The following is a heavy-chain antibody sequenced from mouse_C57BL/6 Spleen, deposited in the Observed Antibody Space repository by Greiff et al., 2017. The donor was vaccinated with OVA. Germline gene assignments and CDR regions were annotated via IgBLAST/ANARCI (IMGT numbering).Heavy chain of an antibody. J-gene: IGHJ2*01. V-gene: IGHV1-15*01. CDR1: GYTFTDYE. Sequence: QVQLQQSGAELVRPGASVTLSCKASGYTFTDYEMHWVKQTPVHGLEWIGAIDPETGGTAYNQKFKGKAILTADKSSSTAYMELRSLTSEDSAVYYCTRLEDSGYFDYWGQGTTLTVSS. CDR3: TRLEDSGYFDY. CDR2: IDPETGGT.